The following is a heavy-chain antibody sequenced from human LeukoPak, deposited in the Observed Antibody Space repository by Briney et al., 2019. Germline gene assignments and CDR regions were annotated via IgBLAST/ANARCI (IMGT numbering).Heavy chain of an antibody. CDR1: GYIFTNYW. Sequence: GESLNISCKCSGYIFTNYWIGWVRQMPGKGLGWMGIIYPGDSDTRYSPSFQGQVTISADKSITTAYLQWSSLMASDAAMYYCARLRSSSLNAFDIWGQGTMVTVSS. CDR3: ARLRSSSLNAFDI. J-gene: IGHJ3*02. CDR2: IYPGDSDT. D-gene: IGHD6-13*01. V-gene: IGHV5-51*01.